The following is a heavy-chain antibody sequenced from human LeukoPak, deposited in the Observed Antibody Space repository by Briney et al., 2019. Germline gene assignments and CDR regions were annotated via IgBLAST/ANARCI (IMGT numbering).Heavy chain of an antibody. CDR1: GFDFSDYY. CDR3: ASLAMVSPH. D-gene: IGHD5-18*01. CDR2: ISSSGTTI. Sequence: GGSLRLSCAASGFDFSDYYMSWIRLAPGKGLEWVSYISSSGTTIKYGDSVKGRFTISRDNAKNSLYLQMSSLRAEDTAVYYCASLAMVSPHWGQGTLVTASS. V-gene: IGHV3-11*01. J-gene: IGHJ4*02.